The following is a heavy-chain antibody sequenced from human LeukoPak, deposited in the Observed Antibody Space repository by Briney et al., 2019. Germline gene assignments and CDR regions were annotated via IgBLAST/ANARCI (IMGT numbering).Heavy chain of an antibody. CDR2: IIPIFGTA. J-gene: IGHJ5*02. Sequence: SVRVSCKASGGTFSSYAISWVRQAPGQGLEWMGGIIPIFGTANYAQKFQGRVTITADESTSTAYMELSSLRSEDTAVYYCARDPQVDIVVVPAAIARNNWFDPWGQGTLVTVSS. D-gene: IGHD2-2*01. CDR1: GGTFSSYA. V-gene: IGHV1-69*13. CDR3: ARDPQVDIVVVPAAIARNNWFDP.